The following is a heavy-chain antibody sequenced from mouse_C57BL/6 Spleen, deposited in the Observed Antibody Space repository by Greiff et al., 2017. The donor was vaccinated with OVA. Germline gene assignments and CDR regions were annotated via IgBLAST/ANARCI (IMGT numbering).Heavy chain of an antibody. J-gene: IGHJ2*01. V-gene: IGHV1-15*01. CDR2: IDPETGGT. Sequence: VQLVESGAELVRPGASVTLSCKASGYTFTDYEMHWVKQTPVHGLEWIGAIDPETGGTAYNQKFKGKAILTADKSSSTAYMELRSLTSEDSAVYYCTRGDYYGSEDYFDYWGQGTTLTVSS. CDR3: TRGDYYGSEDYFDY. D-gene: IGHD1-1*01. CDR1: GYTFTDYE.